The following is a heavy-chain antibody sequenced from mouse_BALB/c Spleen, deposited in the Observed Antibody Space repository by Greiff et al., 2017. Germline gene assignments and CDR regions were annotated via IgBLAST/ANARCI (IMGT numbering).Heavy chain of an antibody. Sequence: QVQLQQSGAELVRPGTSVKVSCKASGYAFTNYLIEWVKQRPGQGLEWIGVINPGSGGTNYNEKFKGKATLTADKSSSTAYMQLSSLTSDDSAVYFCARDYDYDGGDYWGQGTTLTVSS. CDR3: ARDYDYDGGDY. J-gene: IGHJ2*01. CDR2: INPGSGGT. CDR1: GYAFTNYL. D-gene: IGHD2-4*01. V-gene: IGHV1-54*01.